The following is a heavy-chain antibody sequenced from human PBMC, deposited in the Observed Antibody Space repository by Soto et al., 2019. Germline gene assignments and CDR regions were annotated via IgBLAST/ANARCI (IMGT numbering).Heavy chain of an antibody. CDR2: IYYIGST. CDR3: ARGIYSSAFWFDP. J-gene: IGHJ5*02. Sequence: SETLSLTCTVSGGSVSSGSYYWSWIRQPPGKGLEWIGYIYYIGSTNYNPSLKSRVTISVDTSKNQFSLKLSSVTAADTAVYYCARGIYSSAFWFDPWGQGTLVTVSS. D-gene: IGHD6-25*01. V-gene: IGHV4-61*01. CDR1: GGSVSSGSYY.